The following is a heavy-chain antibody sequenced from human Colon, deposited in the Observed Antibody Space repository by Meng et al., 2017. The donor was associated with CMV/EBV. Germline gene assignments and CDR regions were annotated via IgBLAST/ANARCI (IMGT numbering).Heavy chain of an antibody. CDR2: ISSSSSYI. V-gene: IGHV3-21*01. D-gene: IGHD3-22*01. CDR1: GFTFSSYS. Sequence: GESLKISCAASGFTFSSYSMNWVRQAPGKGLEWVSSISSSSSYIYYADSVKGRFTISRDNAKNSLYLQMNSLRAEDTAVYYCARDTPLTYYYDSSGYYPDAFDIWGQGTMVTVSS. CDR3: ARDTPLTYYYDSSGYYPDAFDI. J-gene: IGHJ3*02.